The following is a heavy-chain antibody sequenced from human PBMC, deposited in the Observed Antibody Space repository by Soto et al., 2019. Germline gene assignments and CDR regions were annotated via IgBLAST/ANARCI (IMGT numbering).Heavy chain of an antibody. J-gene: IGHJ4*02. D-gene: IGHD3-16*02. Sequence: QVQLVQSGAEVKKPGASVKVSCKASGCTLTSYGIIWVRQAPGQGLEWMGWISAYNGNTNYAQKLQGRVTMTTDTTTSTAYMELRSLRSDDTAVYYCARDVGYDYIWGSYRSTFDYWGQGTLVTVSS. CDR3: ARDVGYDYIWGSYRSTFDY. V-gene: IGHV1-18*01. CDR1: GCTLTSYG. CDR2: ISAYNGNT.